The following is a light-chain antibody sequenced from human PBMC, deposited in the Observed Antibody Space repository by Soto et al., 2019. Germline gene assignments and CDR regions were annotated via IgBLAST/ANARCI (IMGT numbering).Light chain of an antibody. J-gene: IGKJ4*01. Sequence: EVVLTQSPGTLSLSPGERATLSCRASQSVSSNYVAWYQQIPGQTPRLLIYGASSRATGIPDRFSGSGSGTDFTLTISRLEPEDFAVYYCQPYNNWPLTFGGGTKVDIK. CDR3: QPYNNWPLT. CDR1: QSVSSNY. CDR2: GAS. V-gene: IGKV3-20*01.